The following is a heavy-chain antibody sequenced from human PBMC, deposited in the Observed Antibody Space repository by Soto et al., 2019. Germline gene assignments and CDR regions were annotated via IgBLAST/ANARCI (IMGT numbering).Heavy chain of an antibody. V-gene: IGHV3-33*01. CDR1: GFTFSSYG. D-gene: IGHD1-26*01. CDR2: IWYDGSNK. CDR3: ARDLFGGTDYILYYYYGMDV. Sequence: GGSLRLSCAASGFTFSSYGMHWVRQAPGKGLEWVAVIWYDGSNKYYADSVKGRFTISRDNSKNTLYLQMNSLRAEDTAVYYCARDLFGGTDYILYYYYGMDVWGQGTTVTVSS. J-gene: IGHJ6*02.